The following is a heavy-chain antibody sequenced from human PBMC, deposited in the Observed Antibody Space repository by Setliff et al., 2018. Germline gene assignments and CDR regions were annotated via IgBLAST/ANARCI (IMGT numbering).Heavy chain of an antibody. CDR1: GGSMGSYY. CDR2: IPHSGST. J-gene: IGHJ4*02. D-gene: IGHD4-17*01. Sequence: SETLSLTCTVSGGSMGSYYWTWIRQPPGKGLEWIGSIPHSGSTYYNPSLRSRVTISLDTSKNQFSPKLTSVTAADTAVYYCAGGRRYDYGWDFDYWGQGTLVTVSS. V-gene: IGHV4-59*04. CDR3: AGGRRYDYGWDFDY.